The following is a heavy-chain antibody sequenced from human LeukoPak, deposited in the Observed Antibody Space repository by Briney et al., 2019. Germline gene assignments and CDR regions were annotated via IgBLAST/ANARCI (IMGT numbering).Heavy chain of an antibody. Sequence: SETLSLTCTVSGGSTSGYYWSWIRQPPGKGLEWIGYIYYSGNTNYNPSLKSRVTISLNTSKNQFSLKLTSVTATDTAVYYCTRDYTSRWCYFDHWGQGTLVTVSS. CDR1: GGSTSGYY. J-gene: IGHJ4*02. CDR2: IYYSGNT. D-gene: IGHD6-19*01. V-gene: IGHV4-59*01. CDR3: TRDYTSRWCYFDH.